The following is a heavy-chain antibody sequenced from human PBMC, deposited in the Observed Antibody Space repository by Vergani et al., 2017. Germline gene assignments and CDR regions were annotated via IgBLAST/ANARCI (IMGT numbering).Heavy chain of an antibody. CDR3: ARGPXCGSDCPDTEPYWYFDL. D-gene: IGHD2-21*02. CDR1: GGSISSYY. J-gene: IGHJ2*01. CDR2: IYYSGST. V-gene: IGHV4-59*01. Sequence: QVQLQESGPGLVKPSETLSLTCTVSGGSISSYYWSWIRQPPGQGLEWIGYIYYSGSTNANPALKSRVTISVDTSKNQFSLKLSSVTAADTAVYYCARGPXCGSDCPDTEPYWYFDLWGRGTLVTVSS.